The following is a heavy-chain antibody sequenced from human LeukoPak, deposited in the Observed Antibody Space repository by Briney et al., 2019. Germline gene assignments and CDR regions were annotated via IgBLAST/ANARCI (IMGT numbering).Heavy chain of an antibody. CDR3: ARGGGPGNYPFDF. CDR1: GYTFTTYY. Sequence: ASVKVSCKASGYTFTTYYMHWVRQAPGQGPEWVGIINPRGGSTTYAQKFQGRVTMTRDTSTSTVYMELSSLKSDDTAVYYCARGGGPGNYPFDFWGQGTLVTVSS. CDR2: INPRGGST. V-gene: IGHV1-46*01. J-gene: IGHJ4*02. D-gene: IGHD1-7*01.